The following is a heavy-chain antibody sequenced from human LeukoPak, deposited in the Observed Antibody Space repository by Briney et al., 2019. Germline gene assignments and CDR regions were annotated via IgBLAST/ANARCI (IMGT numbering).Heavy chain of an antibody. D-gene: IGHD1-7*01. V-gene: IGHV4-34*01. J-gene: IGHJ4*02. CDR1: GGSFSGYY. CDR2: INHSGRN. CDR3: ARATGTKVPPGY. Sequence: PSETLSLTCAVYGGSFSGYYWSWIRQPPGKGLEWIGEINHSGRNNYNPSLKSRVTISVDTSKNQFSLKLSSVTAADTAVYYCARATGTKVPPGYWGQGTLVTVSS.